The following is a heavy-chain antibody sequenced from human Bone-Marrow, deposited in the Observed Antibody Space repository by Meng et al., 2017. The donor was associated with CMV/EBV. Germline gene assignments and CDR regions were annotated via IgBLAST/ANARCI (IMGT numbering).Heavy chain of an antibody. CDR2: ISGYNGDT. V-gene: IGHV1-18*01. J-gene: IGHJ5*02. CDR1: GYSFRNYG. D-gene: IGHD2-2*01. CDR3: AREGALGVPAANWFDP. Sequence: ASVKVSCKASGYSFRNYGINWVRQAPGQGLEWMGWISGYNGDTNYAHKFQGRVTMTTDTSTSTAYMELSSLRSEDTAVYYCAREGALGVPAANWFDPWGQGTLVTVS.